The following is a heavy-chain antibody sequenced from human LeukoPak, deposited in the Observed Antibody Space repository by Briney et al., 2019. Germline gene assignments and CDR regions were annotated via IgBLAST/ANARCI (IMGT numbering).Heavy chain of an antibody. D-gene: IGHD5-18*01. V-gene: IGHV3-21*01. Sequence: GGSLRLSCAASGFSFSSYSMNWVRQAPGKGLEWVSSITTSSSYIYYADSVKGRFTISRDNAKNTLYLQMNSLRAEDTAVYYCARGGGYSYGSFDYWGQGTLVTVSS. CDR1: GFSFSSYS. CDR2: ITTSSSYI. CDR3: ARGGGYSYGSFDY. J-gene: IGHJ4*02.